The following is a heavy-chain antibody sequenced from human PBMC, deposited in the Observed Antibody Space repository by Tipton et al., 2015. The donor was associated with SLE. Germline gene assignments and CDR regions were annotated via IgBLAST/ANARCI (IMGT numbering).Heavy chain of an antibody. Sequence: SLRLSCAASGFTFSSYDMTWVRQAPGKGLEWVAGVSGDGHNTYYADSVKGRFTISRDNFKNTLFLQMNSLRVEDTALYYCANINHGSPAAWGYWGQGTLVTVSS. CDR3: ANINHGSPAAWGY. CDR2: VSGDGHNT. CDR1: GFTFSSYD. D-gene: IGHD1-26*01. V-gene: IGHV3-23*01. J-gene: IGHJ4*02.